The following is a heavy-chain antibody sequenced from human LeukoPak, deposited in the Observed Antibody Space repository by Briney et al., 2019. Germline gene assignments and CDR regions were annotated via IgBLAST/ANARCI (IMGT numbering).Heavy chain of an antibody. Sequence: PGGSLRLSCAASGLTVSDNFMSWVRQAPGKGLEWVSVLYRGGNTYYADSVRGRFTISRGNSKNMVYLQMNSLTAEDTAVYYCARDRIEGATSDFDYWGQGTLVTVSS. V-gene: IGHV3-66*01. CDR3: ARDRIEGATSDFDY. CDR1: GLTVSDNF. CDR2: LYRGGNT. D-gene: IGHD2-21*01. J-gene: IGHJ4*02.